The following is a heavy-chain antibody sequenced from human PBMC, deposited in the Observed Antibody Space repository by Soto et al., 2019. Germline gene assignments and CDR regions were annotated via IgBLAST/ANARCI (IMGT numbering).Heavy chain of an antibody. Sequence: EVQLVESGGGLVKPGGSLRLSCAASGFTFSTYWMHWVRQAPGTGLVWVSRINSDGSITNYADSVKGRFSISRDNAKNTLYLQMNSLRAEDTAVYYSTRSTRQNYFDYWGHGTLVTVSS. CDR3: TRSTRQNYFDY. CDR1: GFTFSTYW. V-gene: IGHV3-74*01. CDR2: INSDGSIT. J-gene: IGHJ4*01.